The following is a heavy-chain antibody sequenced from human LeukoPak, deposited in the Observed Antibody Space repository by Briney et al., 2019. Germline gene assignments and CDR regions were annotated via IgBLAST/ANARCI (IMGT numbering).Heavy chain of an antibody. CDR3: AGLSSSWYVN. CDR2: IKQDGSEK. V-gene: IGHV3-7*01. Sequence: GESLRLSCAASGFTFSSYWMSWVRQAPGKGLEWVANIKQDGSEKYYVDSVKGRFTISRDNAKNSLYLQMNSLRAKDTAVFYCAGLSSSWYVNWGQGTLVTVSS. D-gene: IGHD6-13*01. J-gene: IGHJ4*02. CDR1: GFTFSSYW.